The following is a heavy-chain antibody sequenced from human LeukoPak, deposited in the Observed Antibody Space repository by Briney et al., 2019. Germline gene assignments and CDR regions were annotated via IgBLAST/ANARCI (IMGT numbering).Heavy chain of an antibody. Sequence: GGSLRLSCAASGFTFSTYRMNWVRRAPGKGLEWVSYFSSSSGTMYYADSVRGRFTISRDIAKNSLYLQMNSLRAEDTAVYYCATVGSSWFYDYWGQGTLVTVSS. CDR1: GFTFSTYR. CDR2: FSSSSGTM. V-gene: IGHV3-48*01. D-gene: IGHD6-13*01. J-gene: IGHJ4*02. CDR3: ATVGSSWFYDY.